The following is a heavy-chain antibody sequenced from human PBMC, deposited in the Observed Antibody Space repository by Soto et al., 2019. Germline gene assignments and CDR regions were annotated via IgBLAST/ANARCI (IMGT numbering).Heavy chain of an antibody. CDR1: GFTFSNAW. CDR2: IKSKTDGGTT. J-gene: IGHJ4*02. Sequence: GGSLRLSCAASGFTFSNAWMSWVRQAPGKGLEWVGRIKSKTDGGTTDYAAPVKGRFTISRDDSKNTLYLQMNSLKTEDTAVYYCTTITPSVDYGDYQSDYWGQGTLVTVSS. V-gene: IGHV3-15*01. CDR3: TTITPSVDYGDYQSDY. D-gene: IGHD4-17*01.